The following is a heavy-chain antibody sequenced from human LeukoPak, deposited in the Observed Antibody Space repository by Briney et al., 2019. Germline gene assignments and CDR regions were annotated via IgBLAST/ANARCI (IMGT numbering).Heavy chain of an antibody. Sequence: ASVKVSCKASGYTFTGYYMHWVRQAPGQGLEWMGWINPNSGGTNYAQKFQGRVTMTRDTSISTAYMGLSGLRSDDTAVYYCARELATVTTLVFDYWGQGTLVTVSS. V-gene: IGHV1-2*02. CDR3: ARELATVTTLVFDY. D-gene: IGHD4-17*01. J-gene: IGHJ4*02. CDR1: GYTFTGYY. CDR2: INPNSGGT.